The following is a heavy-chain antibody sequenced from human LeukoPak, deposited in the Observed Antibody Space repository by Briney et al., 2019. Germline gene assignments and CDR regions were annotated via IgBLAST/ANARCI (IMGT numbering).Heavy chain of an antibody. V-gene: IGHV3-7*01. J-gene: IGHJ4*02. Sequence: GGSLRLSCEASTFTFTPGWMSWVRQDPGKGQEWVAIMKRDGGEKHYVDSVSGRFTISRDNAKNSLYLQMDSLRDEDTPVYFCASLDTAHPSGVHWGQGTLVTVSS. CDR2: MKRDGGEK. D-gene: IGHD5-18*01. CDR3: ASLDTAHPSGVH. CDR1: TFTFTPGW.